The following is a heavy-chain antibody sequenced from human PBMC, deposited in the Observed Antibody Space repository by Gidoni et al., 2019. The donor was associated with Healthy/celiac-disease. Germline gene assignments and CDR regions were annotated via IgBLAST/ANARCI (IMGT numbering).Heavy chain of an antibody. J-gene: IGHJ4*02. CDR2: ISSSSSTI. Sequence: NWVRQAPGKGLECVSYISSSSSTIYYADSVKGRFTISRDNAKNSLYLQMNSLRDEYTAVYYCARDACSSTSCIFDYWGQGTLVTVSS. CDR3: ARDACSSTSCIFDY. V-gene: IGHV3-48*02. D-gene: IGHD2-2*01.